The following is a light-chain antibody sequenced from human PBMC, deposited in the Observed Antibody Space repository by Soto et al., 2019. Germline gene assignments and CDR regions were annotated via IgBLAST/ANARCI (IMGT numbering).Light chain of an antibody. V-gene: IGKV3-15*01. CDR1: QSVGSSY. Sequence: EIVLTQSPGTLSLAPGERATLSCRASQSVGSSYLAWYQQKPGQALRLLIYGASTRATGIPARFSGSGSGTDFTLTISSLQSEDFAVYYCQQYNDWPQTFGQGTKVDIK. CDR2: GAS. J-gene: IGKJ1*01. CDR3: QQYNDWPQT.